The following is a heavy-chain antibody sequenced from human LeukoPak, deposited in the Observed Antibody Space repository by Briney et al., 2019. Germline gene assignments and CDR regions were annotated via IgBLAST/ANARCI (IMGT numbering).Heavy chain of an antibody. Sequence: PGGSLRLSCAASGFTFSSYSMNWVRQAPGKGLEWVSYISSSSSTIYYADSVKGRFTISRDNAKNSLYLQMNNLRAEDTAVYYCARDSGSCNDYWDQGTLVTVSS. CDR1: GFTFSSYS. D-gene: IGHD1-26*01. CDR3: ARDSGSCNDY. J-gene: IGHJ4*02. V-gene: IGHV3-48*01. CDR2: ISSSSSTI.